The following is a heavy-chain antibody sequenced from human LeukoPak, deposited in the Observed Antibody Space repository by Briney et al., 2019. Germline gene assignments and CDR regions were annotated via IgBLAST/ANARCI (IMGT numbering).Heavy chain of an antibody. V-gene: IGHV4-59*01. CDR2: IYYSGST. Sequence: SETLSLTCTVSGGSISSYYWSWIRQPPGKGLEWIGYIYYSGSTNYNPSLKSRVTISVDTSKNQFSLKLSSVTAADTAVYYCARERAQLYNWFDPWGQGTLVTVSS. D-gene: IGHD1-1*01. CDR3: ARERAQLYNWFDP. J-gene: IGHJ5*02. CDR1: GGSISSYY.